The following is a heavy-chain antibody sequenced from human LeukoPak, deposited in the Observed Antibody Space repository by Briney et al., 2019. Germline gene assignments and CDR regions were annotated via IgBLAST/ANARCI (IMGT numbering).Heavy chain of an antibody. CDR1: GYTFTGYD. Sequence: ASVKVSCKASGYTFTGYDINWVRQATGQGLEWMGWMNPNSGNTGYAQKFQGRVTMTRNTSISTAYMELSSLRSEDTAVYYCARYYDILTGLSRDYWGQGTLATVSS. J-gene: IGHJ4*02. D-gene: IGHD3-9*01. CDR3: ARYYDILTGLSRDY. CDR2: MNPNSGNT. V-gene: IGHV1-8*01.